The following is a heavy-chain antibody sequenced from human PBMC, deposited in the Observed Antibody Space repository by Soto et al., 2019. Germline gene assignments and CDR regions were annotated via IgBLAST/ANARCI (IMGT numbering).Heavy chain of an antibody. Sequence: QVQLVESGGDSVKPGGSLRLSCLVSGFTFSDYYMSWIRQAPGKGREWVSYISTSGNTIYYADSVKGRFTISRDNAKNSLYLQMNSLRAEDTAVYYCARDGGTTSIVFDYWGQGTLVTVSS. CDR1: GFTFSDYY. D-gene: IGHD1-7*01. CDR2: ISTSGNTI. V-gene: IGHV3-11*01. J-gene: IGHJ4*02. CDR3: ARDGGTTSIVFDY.